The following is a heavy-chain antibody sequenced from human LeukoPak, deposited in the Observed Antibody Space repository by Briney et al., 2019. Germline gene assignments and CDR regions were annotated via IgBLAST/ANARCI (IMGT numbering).Heavy chain of an antibody. V-gene: IGHV3-73*01. D-gene: IGHD2-2*01. CDR2: IRSKANSYAT. CDR1: GFTFSGSA. J-gene: IGHJ4*02. Sequence: GGSPRLSCAASGFTFSGSAMHWVRQASGKGLEWVGRIRSKANSYATAYAASVKGRFTISRDDSKNTAYLQMNSLKTEDTAVYYCTRYCSSTSCHLFDYWGQGTLVTVSS. CDR3: TRYCSSTSCHLFDY.